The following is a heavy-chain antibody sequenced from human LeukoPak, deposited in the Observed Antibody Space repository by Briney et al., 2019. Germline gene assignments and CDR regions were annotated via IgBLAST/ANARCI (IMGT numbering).Heavy chain of an antibody. D-gene: IGHD2-15*01. CDR3: ASSAFEYYYYYGMDV. Sequence: SVKVSCKASGGTFSSYAISWVRQAPGQGPEWMGGIIPIFGTANYAQKFQGRVTITTDESTSTAYMELSSLRSDDTAVYYCASSAFEYYYYYGMDVWGQGTTVTVSS. V-gene: IGHV1-69*05. CDR2: IIPIFGTA. J-gene: IGHJ6*02. CDR1: GGTFSSYA.